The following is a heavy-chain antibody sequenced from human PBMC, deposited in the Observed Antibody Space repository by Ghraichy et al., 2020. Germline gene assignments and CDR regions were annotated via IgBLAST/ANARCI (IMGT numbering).Heavy chain of an antibody. D-gene: IGHD6-19*01. J-gene: IGHJ5*02. CDR1: GGSISSYY. CDR2: IYYSGST. V-gene: IGHV4-59*08. CDR3: ARLHALAVSNWFDP. Sequence: SQTLSLTCTVSGGSISSYYWSWIRQPPGKGLEWIGYIYYSGSTNYNPSLKSRVTISVDTSKNQLSLKLSSVTAADTAVYYCARLHALAVSNWFDPWGQGTLVTVSS.